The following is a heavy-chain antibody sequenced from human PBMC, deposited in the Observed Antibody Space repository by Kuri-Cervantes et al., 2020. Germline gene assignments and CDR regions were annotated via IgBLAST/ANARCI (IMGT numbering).Heavy chain of an antibody. CDR3: AIAYYYGSGSYSFDP. J-gene: IGHJ5*02. CDR2: MNPNSGNT. D-gene: IGHD3-10*01. Sequence: ASVKVSCKASGYTFTSYDINWVRQATGQGLEWMGWMNPNSGNTGYAQKFQGRVTMTRNTSISTAYMELSSLRSEDTAVYYYAIAYYYGSGSYSFDPWGQGTLVTVSS. V-gene: IGHV1-8*01. CDR1: GYTFTSYD.